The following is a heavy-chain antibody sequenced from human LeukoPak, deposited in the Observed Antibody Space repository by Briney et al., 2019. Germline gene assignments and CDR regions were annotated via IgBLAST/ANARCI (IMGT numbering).Heavy chain of an antibody. CDR3: ARVGLRGYSYGYYMDV. CDR1: GFAFSNAW. CDR2: ISSSSSYI. V-gene: IGHV3-21*01. D-gene: IGHD5-18*01. J-gene: IGHJ6*03. Sequence: GGSLRLSCAASGFAFSNAWMNWVRQAPGKGLEWVSSISSSSSYIYYADSVKGRFTISRDNAKNSLYLQMNSLRAEDTAVYYCARVGLRGYSYGYYMDVWGKGTTVTVSS.